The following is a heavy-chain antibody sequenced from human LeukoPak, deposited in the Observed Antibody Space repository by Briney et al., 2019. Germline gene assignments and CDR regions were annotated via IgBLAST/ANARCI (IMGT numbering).Heavy chain of an antibody. CDR1: GDSISSAY. J-gene: IGHJ3*02. CDR3: ARMPVPIHDAFDI. D-gene: IGHD2-2*01. CDR2: LYVNGSP. V-gene: IGHV4-4*07. Sequence: SETLSLTCTVSGDSISSAYWGWIRQSAGKGLEYIGRLYVNGSPNSNPSLKSRVTMSLDASKNQFSLKMTSVTAADSAIYFCARMPVPIHDAFDIWGQGTAVMVSS.